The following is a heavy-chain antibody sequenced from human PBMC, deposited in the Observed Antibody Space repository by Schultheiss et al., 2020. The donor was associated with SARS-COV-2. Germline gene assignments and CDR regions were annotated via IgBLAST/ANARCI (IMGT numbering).Heavy chain of an antibody. CDR1: GFTFSSYG. V-gene: IGHV3-33*01. Sequence: GGSLRLSCAASGFTFSSYGMHWVRQAPGKGLEWVAVIWYDGSKKYYVDSVKGRFTISRDNSKNTLFLQMNSLRAEDTAVYYCASTGRDYGDAIDIWGQGTMVTVSS. CDR3: ASTGRDYGDAIDI. D-gene: IGHD4-17*01. CDR2: IWYDGSKK. J-gene: IGHJ3*02.